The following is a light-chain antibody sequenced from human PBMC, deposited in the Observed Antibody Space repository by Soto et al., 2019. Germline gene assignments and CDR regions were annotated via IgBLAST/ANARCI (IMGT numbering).Light chain of an antibody. CDR2: GAS. CDR3: QQYNNCWGGT. CDR1: QSVSSN. V-gene: IGKV3-15*01. J-gene: IGKJ5*01. Sequence: EIVMTQSPATLSVSPGERATLSCRASQSVSSNLAWYQQKPGQAPRLLIYGASTRATGIPARFSGSGSGTEFTLTISSLQSEDFAVYYCQQYNNCWGGTFGQGTRLEIK.